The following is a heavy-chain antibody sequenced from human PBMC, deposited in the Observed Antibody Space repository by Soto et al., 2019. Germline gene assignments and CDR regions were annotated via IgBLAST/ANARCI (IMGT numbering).Heavy chain of an antibody. CDR2: IKQDGSEK. J-gene: IGHJ5*02. CDR1: GFTFSSYW. V-gene: IGHV3-7*01. CDR3: ARDRNQMVGAAKRGWFDP. Sequence: EVQLVESGGGLVQPGGSLRLSCAASGFTFSSYWIIWVRQAPGKGLEWVANIKQDGSEKYYVDSVKGRFTISRDNAKNSLYLQMNRLRAEDTAVYYCARDRNQMVGAAKRGWFDPWGQGTLVTVSS. D-gene: IGHD2-15*01.